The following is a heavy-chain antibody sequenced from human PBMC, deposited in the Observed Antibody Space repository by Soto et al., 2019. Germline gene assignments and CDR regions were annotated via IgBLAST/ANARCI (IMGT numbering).Heavy chain of an antibody. J-gene: IGHJ3*02. V-gene: IGHV1-18*01. D-gene: IGHD5-18*01. CDR1: GYTFTSYG. CDR2: ISAYNGNT. Sequence: GASVKVSCKASGYTFTSYGTSWLRQAPGQGLEWMGWISAYNGNTNYAQKLQRRVTMTTDTSTTTAYMELRSLRSDDTAVYYCARDAWIQLQDVFDIWGQGTMVTVSS. CDR3: ARDAWIQLQDVFDI.